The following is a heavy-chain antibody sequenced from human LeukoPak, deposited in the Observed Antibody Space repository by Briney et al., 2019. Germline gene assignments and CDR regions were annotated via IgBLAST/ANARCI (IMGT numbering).Heavy chain of an antibody. D-gene: IGHD3-22*01. CDR3: ANIDYYDTFRPI. J-gene: IGHJ3*02. V-gene: IGHV4-61*08. Sequence: PSETLSLTCAVSGGSISSGGYSWSWIRQPPGKGLEWIGYIYYSGSTNYNPSLKSRVTISVDTSKNQFSLKLSSVTAADTAMYYCANIDYYDTFRPIWGQGTMVTVSS. CDR1: GGSISSGGYS. CDR2: IYYSGST.